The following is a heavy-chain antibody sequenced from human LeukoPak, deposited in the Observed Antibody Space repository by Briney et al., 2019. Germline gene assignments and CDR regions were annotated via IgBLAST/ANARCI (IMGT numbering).Heavy chain of an antibody. D-gene: IGHD4-23*01. J-gene: IGHJ3*02. CDR3: ARDPAGDYGGNGDAFDI. V-gene: IGHV3-33*01. CDR1: GFTFSSYG. Sequence: PGGSLRLSCAASGFTFSSYGMHWVRQAPGKGLEWVAVIWYDGSNKYYADSVKGRFTISRDKSKNTLYLQMNSLRAEDTAVYYCARDPAGDYGGNGDAFDIWGQGTMVTVSS. CDR2: IWYDGSNK.